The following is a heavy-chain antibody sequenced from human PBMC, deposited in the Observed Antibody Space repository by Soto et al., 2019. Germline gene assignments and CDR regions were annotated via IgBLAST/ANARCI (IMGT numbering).Heavy chain of an antibody. CDR3: GRYNEGQLLWFWFDP. J-gene: IGHJ5*02. CDR1: GGSISSYY. V-gene: IGHV4-59*01. CDR2: IYYSGST. Sequence: SETLSLTCTVSGGSISSYYWSWIRQPPGKGLEWIGYIYYSGSTNYNPSLKSRVTISVDTSKNQFSLKLSSVTAADTAVYYCGRYNEGQLLWFWFDPWGQGTLVTVSS. D-gene: IGHD2-2*01.